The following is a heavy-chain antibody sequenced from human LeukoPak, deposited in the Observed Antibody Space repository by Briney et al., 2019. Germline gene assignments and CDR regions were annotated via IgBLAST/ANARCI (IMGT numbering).Heavy chain of an antibody. D-gene: IGHD2-21*02. Sequence: GGSLRLSCAASGFTVSSNYMSWVRQAPGKGLEWVSVIYSGGSTYYADSVKGRFTISRDNSKNTLYLQMNSLRAEDTAVYYCARALHVTGVDYWGQGTLVTVSS. J-gene: IGHJ4*02. CDR3: ARALHVTGVDY. CDR2: IYSGGST. V-gene: IGHV3-53*01. CDR1: GFTVSSNY.